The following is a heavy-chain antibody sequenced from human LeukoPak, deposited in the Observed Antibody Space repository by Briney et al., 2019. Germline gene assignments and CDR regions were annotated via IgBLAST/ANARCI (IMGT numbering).Heavy chain of an antibody. CDR1: GGSFSGYY. D-gene: IGHD2-15*01. CDR3: ARGSQSGGSLAFDI. V-gene: IGHV4-34*01. CDR2: INHSGST. Sequence: SETLSLTCAVYGGSFSGYYWSWIRQPPGKGLEWIGEINHSGSTNYNPSLKSRVTISVDTSKNQFSLKLNSVTAADTAVYYCARGSQSGGSLAFDIWGQGTMVTVSS. J-gene: IGHJ3*02.